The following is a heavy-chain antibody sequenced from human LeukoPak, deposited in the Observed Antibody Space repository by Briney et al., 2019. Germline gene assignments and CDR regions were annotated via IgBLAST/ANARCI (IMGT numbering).Heavy chain of an antibody. V-gene: IGHV4-39*07. CDR1: GGSISSSSYY. Sequence: PSETLSLTCTVSGGSISSSSYYWGWIRQPPGKGLEWIGSIYYSGSTYYNPSLKSRVTISVDTSKKQFSLKLNSVTAADTAVYYCARDPGYSYGYDHYYYGMDVWGQGTTVTVSS. J-gene: IGHJ6*02. D-gene: IGHD5-18*01. CDR2: IYYSGST. CDR3: ARDPGYSYGYDHYYYGMDV.